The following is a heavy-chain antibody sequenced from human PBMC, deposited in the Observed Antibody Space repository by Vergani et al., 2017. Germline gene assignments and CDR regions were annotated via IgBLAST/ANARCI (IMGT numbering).Heavy chain of an antibody. J-gene: IGHJ6*02. V-gene: IGHV3-7*01. CDR1: GFTFSSYW. Sequence: EVQLVESGGGLVQPGGSLRLSCAASGFTFSSYWMSWVRQAPGKGLEWVANIKQDGSGKYYVDSVKGRFTISRDNAKNSLYLQMNSLRAEDTAVYYCARGGRGYSYGLALHYYYGMDVWGQGTTVTVSS. D-gene: IGHD5-18*01. CDR2: IKQDGSGK. CDR3: ARGGRGYSYGLALHYYYGMDV.